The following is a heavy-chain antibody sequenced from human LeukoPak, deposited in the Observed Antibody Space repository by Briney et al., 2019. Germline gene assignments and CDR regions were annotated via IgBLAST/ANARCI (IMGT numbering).Heavy chain of an antibody. J-gene: IGHJ4*02. Sequence: GGSLTLSYAASGFTFSGSAMHWVRQASGKGLEWVGRIRSKANGYATAYAASVKGRFTISRDDSKNTAYLQMNSLKTEDTAVYYCTRDLTDYWGQGTLVTVSS. CDR3: TRDLTDY. CDR1: GFTFSGSA. CDR2: IRSKANGYAT. V-gene: IGHV3-73*01.